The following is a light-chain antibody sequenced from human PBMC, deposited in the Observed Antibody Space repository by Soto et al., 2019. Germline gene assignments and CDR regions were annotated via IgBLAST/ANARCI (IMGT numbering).Light chain of an antibody. CDR3: QQYDSDLT. CDR1: QRISSW. CDR2: KAS. J-gene: IGKJ4*01. Sequence: DIQMTQSPSTLSASVGDRVTITCRASQRISSWVAWYQQKPGKAPKLVIYKASSLESGVPSRFSGSGSGTESALTISSLQPDDFATYYCQQYDSDLTFGGGTKVEIK. V-gene: IGKV1-5*03.